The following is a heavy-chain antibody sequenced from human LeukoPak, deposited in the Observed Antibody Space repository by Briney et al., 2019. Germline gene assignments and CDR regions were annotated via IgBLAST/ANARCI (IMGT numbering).Heavy chain of an antibody. CDR3: ARVSSSWTYYYYYGMDV. CDR1: GGSISSYY. D-gene: IGHD6-13*01. J-gene: IGHJ6*02. V-gene: IGHV4-59*01. CDR2: IYYSGST. Sequence: PSETLSLTCTVSGGSISSYYWSWIRQPPGKGLEWIGYIYYSGSTNYNPSLKSRVTISVDTSKNQFSLKLSSVTAADTAVYYCARVSSSWTYYYYYGMDVWGQGTTATVSS.